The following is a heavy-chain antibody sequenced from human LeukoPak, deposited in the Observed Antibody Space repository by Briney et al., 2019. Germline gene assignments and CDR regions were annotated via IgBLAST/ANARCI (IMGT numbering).Heavy chain of an antibody. J-gene: IGHJ4*02. V-gene: IGHV4-59*01. D-gene: IGHD2-2*01. Sequence: SQTLSLTRTVSGASISSYYSSWIRQPPGKGLEWIGYIYYSGSTNYNPSLKSRVTISVDTSKNQFSLKLSSVTAADTAVYYCARERPEWCSSTSCYGIFDYWGQGTLVTVSS. CDR2: IYYSGST. CDR1: GASISSYY. CDR3: ARERPEWCSSTSCYGIFDY.